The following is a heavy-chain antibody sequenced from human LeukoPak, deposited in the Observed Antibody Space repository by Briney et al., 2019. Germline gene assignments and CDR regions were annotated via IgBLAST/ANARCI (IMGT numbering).Heavy chain of an antibody. CDR3: ARGRYSSGWYYFDY. CDR2: ISSSSSYI. Sequence: GGSLRLSCAASGFTFSSYSMNWVRQAPGKGLEWVSSISSSSSYIYYADSVKGRFTISRDNAKNSLYLQMNSLRAEDTAVYYCARGRYSSGWYYFDYWGQGTLVTVSS. J-gene: IGHJ4*02. V-gene: IGHV3-21*04. D-gene: IGHD6-19*01. CDR1: GFTFSSYS.